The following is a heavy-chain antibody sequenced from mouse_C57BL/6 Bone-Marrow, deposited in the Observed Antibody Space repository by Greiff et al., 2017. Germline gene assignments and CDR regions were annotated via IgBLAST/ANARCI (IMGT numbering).Heavy chain of an antibody. J-gene: IGHJ2*01. CDR1: GFTFSSYT. Sequence: EVKLMESGGGLVKPGGSLKLSCAASGFTFSSYTMSWVRQTPEKRLEWVATISGGGGNTYYPDSVKGRFTISRDNAKNTLYLQMSSLRSEDTALYYCARQSSGYEDYFDYWGQGTTLTVSS. CDR2: ISGGGGNT. D-gene: IGHD3-2*02. V-gene: IGHV5-9*01. CDR3: ARQSSGYEDYFDY.